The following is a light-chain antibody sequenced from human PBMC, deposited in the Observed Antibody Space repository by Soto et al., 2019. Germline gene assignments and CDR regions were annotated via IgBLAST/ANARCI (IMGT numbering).Light chain of an antibody. Sequence: QSVLTQPPSASGTPGQRVTISCSGSSSNIAPNTVNWYQHLPGAAPQPLIFANDRRPSGVPDRFSGSRSGTSASLAISGLQSEDEADYYCAAWDDSLNGYVFGTGTKVTVL. CDR1: SSNIAPNT. J-gene: IGLJ1*01. V-gene: IGLV1-44*01. CDR2: AND. CDR3: AAWDDSLNGYV.